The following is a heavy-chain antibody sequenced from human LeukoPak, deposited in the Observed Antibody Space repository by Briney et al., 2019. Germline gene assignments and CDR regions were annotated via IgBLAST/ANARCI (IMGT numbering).Heavy chain of an antibody. CDR1: GFTFSSYW. Sequence: GGSLRLSCAASGFTFSSYWMSWVRQAPGKGLEWVANIKQDGSEKYYVDSVKGRFTISRDNAKNSLYLQMNCLRAEDTAVYYCAAYDSSGYNDYWGQGTLVTVSS. V-gene: IGHV3-7*01. J-gene: IGHJ4*02. CDR3: AAYDSSGYNDY. D-gene: IGHD3-22*01. CDR2: IKQDGSEK.